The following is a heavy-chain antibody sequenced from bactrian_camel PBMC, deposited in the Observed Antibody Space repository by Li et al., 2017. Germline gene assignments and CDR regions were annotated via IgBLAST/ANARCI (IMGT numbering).Heavy chain of an antibody. J-gene: IGHJ6*01. V-gene: IGHV3S40*01. D-gene: IGHD3*01. CDR2: IDSGGSIT. CDR1: GFTFKSYY. Sequence: VQLVESGGGSVQAGGSLRLSCAASGFTFKSYYINWVRQAPGKGLEWVSSIDSGGSITHYAESVKGRFTISRDNAKNTLYLQMNSLKIEDTGVYYCATGYSDSYSSFGYWGQGTQVTVS. CDR3: ATGYSDSYSSFGY.